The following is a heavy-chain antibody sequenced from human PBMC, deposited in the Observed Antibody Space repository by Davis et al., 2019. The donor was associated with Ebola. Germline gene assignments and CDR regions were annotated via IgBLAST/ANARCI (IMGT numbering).Heavy chain of an antibody. D-gene: IGHD6-19*01. Sequence: GESLKISCKGYGYSFTNYWIAWARQMPGKGPEWMGIIYPGDSGTRYSPSFQGQVTISADRSINTAYLQWSSLKASDTAIYYCARQGGSGWYSPFDCWGQGTQVTVSS. CDR3: ARQGGSGWYSPFDC. V-gene: IGHV5-51*01. CDR2: IYPGDSGT. J-gene: IGHJ4*02. CDR1: GYSFTNYW.